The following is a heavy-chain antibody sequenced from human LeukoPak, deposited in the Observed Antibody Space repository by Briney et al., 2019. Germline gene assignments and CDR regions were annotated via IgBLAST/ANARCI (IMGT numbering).Heavy chain of an antibody. D-gene: IGHD6-19*01. Sequence: SETLSLTCAVSGGSISSSNWWSWVRQPPGKGLEWIGEIYHSGSTNYNPSLKSRVTISVDTSKNQFSLKLSSVTTADTAVYYCARAYSSGWIDWGQGTLVTVSS. J-gene: IGHJ4*02. V-gene: IGHV4-4*02. CDR2: IYHSGST. CDR3: ARAYSSGWID. CDR1: GGSISSSNW.